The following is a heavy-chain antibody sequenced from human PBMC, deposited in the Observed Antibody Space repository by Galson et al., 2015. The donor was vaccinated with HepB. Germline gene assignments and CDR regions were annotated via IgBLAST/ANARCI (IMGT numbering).Heavy chain of an antibody. D-gene: IGHD3-3*01. CDR1: GFTFDDYA. V-gene: IGHV3-9*01. J-gene: IGHJ3*02. CDR2: ISLNSGSI. CDR3: AKDMQGFWSGRLLVGAFDI. Sequence: SLRLSCAASGFTFDDYAMHWVRQAPGKGLEWVSGISLNSGSIGYADSVKGRFTISRDNAKNSLYLQMNSLRAEDTALYYCAKDMQGFWSGRLLVGAFDIWGQGTMVTVSS.